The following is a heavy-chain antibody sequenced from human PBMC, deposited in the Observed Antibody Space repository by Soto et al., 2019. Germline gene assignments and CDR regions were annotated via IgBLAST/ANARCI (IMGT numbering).Heavy chain of an antibody. CDR1: GFTFSSQW. V-gene: IGHV3-74*01. CDR3: VRGAPFDY. J-gene: IGHJ4*02. Sequence: DVQLVESGGGLVQPGGSLRLSCATSGFTFSSQWMYWVRQTPGKGLVWVSRINSDGSSTSYADFVKGRFTISRDNAKNTLYLQMNSLRAEDTAVYYCVRGAPFDYWGQGTLVTVS. CDR2: INSDGSST.